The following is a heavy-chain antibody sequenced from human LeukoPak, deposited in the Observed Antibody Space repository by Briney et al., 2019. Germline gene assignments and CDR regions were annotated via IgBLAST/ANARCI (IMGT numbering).Heavy chain of an antibody. D-gene: IGHD3-22*01. Sequence: ASVKVSCKASGYTFTSYGISWMRQAPGQGLEWMGWISPHNGNTNYAQKFQDRVTMTTDTSTTTGYMELRSLTSDDTAVYYCARVSDYDSREADYWGQGTLVFVSS. CDR2: ISPHNGNT. CDR1: GYTFTSYG. CDR3: ARVSDYDSREADY. V-gene: IGHV1-18*01. J-gene: IGHJ4*02.